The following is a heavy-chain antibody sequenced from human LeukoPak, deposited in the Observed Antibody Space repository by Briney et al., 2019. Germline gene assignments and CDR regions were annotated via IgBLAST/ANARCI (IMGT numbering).Heavy chain of an antibody. J-gene: IGHJ4*02. CDR1: GGSFSGYY. Sequence: SETLSLTCAVYGGSFSGYYWDWIRQPPGKGLEWIGTIYYSGSTYYNPSLKSRVTISVDTSKNQFSLKLSSVTAADTAVYYCARRWQHLAFDYWGQGTLVTVSS. V-gene: IGHV4-34*01. CDR2: IYYSGST. D-gene: IGHD5-24*01. CDR3: ARRWQHLAFDY.